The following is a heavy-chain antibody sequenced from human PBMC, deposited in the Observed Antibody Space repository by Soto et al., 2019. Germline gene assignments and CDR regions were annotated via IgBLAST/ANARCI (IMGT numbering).Heavy chain of an antibody. J-gene: IGHJ6*02. CDR3: ARDNKGGYYYYGMHV. Sequence: SLRLSCAASGFTFSSYEMNWVRQAPGKGLEWVSYISSSGSTIYYADSVKGRFTISRDNAKNSLYLQMNSLRAEDTAVYYCARDNKGGYYYYGMHVSGQGTPVTVSS. CDR1: GFTFSSYE. V-gene: IGHV3-48*03. CDR2: ISSSGSTI.